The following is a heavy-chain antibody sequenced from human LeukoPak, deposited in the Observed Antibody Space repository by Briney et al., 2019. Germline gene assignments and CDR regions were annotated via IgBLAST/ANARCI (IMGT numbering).Heavy chain of an antibody. Sequence: GESLKISCKGSGYSFTSYWIGWVRQLPGKGLEWMGIIYPGDSDTRYSPSFQGQVTISADKSISTAYLQWSSLKASDTAMYYCAGREVVTVENDAFDIWGQGTMVTVSS. CDR2: IYPGDSDT. CDR3: AGREVVTVENDAFDI. V-gene: IGHV5-51*01. D-gene: IGHD3-22*01. J-gene: IGHJ3*02. CDR1: GYSFTSYW.